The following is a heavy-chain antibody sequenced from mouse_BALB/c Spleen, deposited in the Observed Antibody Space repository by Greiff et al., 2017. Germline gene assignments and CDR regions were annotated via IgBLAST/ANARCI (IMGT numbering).Heavy chain of an antibody. V-gene: IGHV1S56*01. D-gene: IGHD1-1*01. CDR3: ARADYGSSSPFAY. J-gene: IGHJ3*01. CDR2: IYPGDGST. CDR1: GYTFTSYD. Sequence: VKLMESGPELVKPGALVKISCKASGYTFTSYDINWVKQRPGQGLEWIGWIYPGDGSTKYNEKFKGKATLTADKSSSTAYMQLSSLTSENSAVYFCARADYGSSSPFAYWGQGTLVTVSA.